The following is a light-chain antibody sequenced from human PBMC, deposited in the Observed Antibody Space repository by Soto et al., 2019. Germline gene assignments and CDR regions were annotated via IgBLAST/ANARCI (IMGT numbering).Light chain of an antibody. CDR1: QSVSSY. Sequence: EIVMTQSPATLSVSPGERATLSCRASQSVSSYLAWYQQKPGQAPRLLIFGASTRATGIPARFSGSGSGTEFTLTISSLQSEDFAVYYCQHRKTFVQGTKVEIK. V-gene: IGKV3-15*01. CDR2: GAS. J-gene: IGKJ1*01. CDR3: QHRKT.